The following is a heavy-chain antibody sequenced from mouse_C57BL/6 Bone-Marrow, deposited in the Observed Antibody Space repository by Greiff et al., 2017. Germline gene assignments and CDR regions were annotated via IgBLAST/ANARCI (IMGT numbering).Heavy chain of an antibody. CDR2: IYPGSGST. D-gene: IGHD1-1*01. V-gene: IGHV1-55*01. CDR3: GGYYGSSPWYFDV. Sequence: VQLQQPGAELVKPGASVKMSCKASGYTFTSYWITWVKQRPGQGLEWIGDIYPGSGSTNYNEKFKSKATLTVDTSSSTAYMQLSSLTSEDAAVYYCGGYYGSSPWYFDVWGTGTTVTVSS. J-gene: IGHJ1*03. CDR1: GYTFTSYW.